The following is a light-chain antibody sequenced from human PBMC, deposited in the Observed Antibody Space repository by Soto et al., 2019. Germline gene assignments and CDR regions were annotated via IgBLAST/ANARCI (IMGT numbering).Light chain of an antibody. V-gene: IGKV3-20*01. J-gene: IGKJ1*01. CDR3: QQYGSSRWT. Sequence: IVMTQSPATLSVSPGERATLSCRASQNIYSNVAWYQQKPGQAPRLLIYGASSRATGIPDRFSGSGSGTDFTLTISRLEPEDFAVYYCQQYGSSRWTFGQGTKVDI. CDR1: QNIYSN. CDR2: GAS.